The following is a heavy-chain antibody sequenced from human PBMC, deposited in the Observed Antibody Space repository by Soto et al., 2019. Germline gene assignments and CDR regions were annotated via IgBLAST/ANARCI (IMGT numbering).Heavy chain of an antibody. CDR3: ARPPVGISMRLVAFDI. CDR1: GFTFSSYA. CDR2: ISYDGSDK. Sequence: QAKLVESGGGVVQPGRSLRLSCVASGFTFSSYAMHWVRQAPGKGLQWVAVISYDGSDKYYADSVKGRFSISRDKSKNTLYLQMNSLRTEDTAVYYCARPPVGISMRLVAFDIWGQGTMVTVSS. D-gene: IGHD3-22*01. J-gene: IGHJ3*02. V-gene: IGHV3-30-3*01.